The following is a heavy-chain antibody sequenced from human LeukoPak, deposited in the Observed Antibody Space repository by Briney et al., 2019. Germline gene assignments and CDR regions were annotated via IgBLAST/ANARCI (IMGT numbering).Heavy chain of an antibody. CDR1: GFTFSSYS. D-gene: IGHD1-26*01. V-gene: IGHV3-30*03. CDR2: MSYDGSHE. J-gene: IGHJ4*02. CDR3: ARAFGGSYSSTVDY. Sequence: PGGSLRLSCAASGFTFSSYSMNWVRQAPGQAPGKGLEWVAVMSYDGSHEYYADSVKGRFTISRDNPKSTLYLQMNSLRPEDMAVYYCARAFGGSYSSTVDYWGQGTLVTVSS.